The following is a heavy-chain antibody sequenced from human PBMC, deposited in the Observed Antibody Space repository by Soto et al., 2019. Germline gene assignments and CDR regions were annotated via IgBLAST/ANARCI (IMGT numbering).Heavy chain of an antibody. D-gene: IGHD3-9*01. Sequence: PSETLSLTCAVYGGSFSGYYWSWIRQPPGKGLEWIGEINHSGSTNYNPSLKSRVTISVDTSKNQFSLKLSSVTAADTAVYYCARLSRYFDWLLSRDSTPSYFDHWGQGTLVTVSS. CDR2: INHSGST. CDR3: ARLSRYFDWLLSRDSTPSYFDH. CDR1: GGSFSGYY. J-gene: IGHJ4*02. V-gene: IGHV4-34*01.